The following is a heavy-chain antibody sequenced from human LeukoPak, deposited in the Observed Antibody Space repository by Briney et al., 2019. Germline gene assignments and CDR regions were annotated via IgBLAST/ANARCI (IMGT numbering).Heavy chain of an antibody. D-gene: IGHD6-19*01. CDR3: ARDLAVAGFGAFDI. CDR1: GGSISSYY. V-gene: IGHV4-4*07. Sequence: SETLSLTCTVSGGSISSYYWSWIRQPAAKGLGWIGRIYTSGSTNYNHSLKSRVTMSVDTSKNQFSLKLSSVTAADTAVYYCARDLAVAGFGAFDIWGQGTMVTVSS. CDR2: IYTSGST. J-gene: IGHJ3*02.